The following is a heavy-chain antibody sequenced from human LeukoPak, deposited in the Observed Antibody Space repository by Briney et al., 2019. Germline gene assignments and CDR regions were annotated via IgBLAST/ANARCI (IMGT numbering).Heavy chain of an antibody. D-gene: IGHD3-22*01. CDR2: ISGSGGST. CDR1: GFTFSSYA. V-gene: IGHV3-23*01. Sequence: GGSLRLSCAASGFTFSSYAMSWVRQAPGKGLEWVSAISGSGGSTYYADSVKGRFTISRDNSKNTLYLQMNSLGAEDTAVYYCAKDMGYYDSSGYLAYWGQGTLVTVSS. J-gene: IGHJ4*02. CDR3: AKDMGYYDSSGYLAY.